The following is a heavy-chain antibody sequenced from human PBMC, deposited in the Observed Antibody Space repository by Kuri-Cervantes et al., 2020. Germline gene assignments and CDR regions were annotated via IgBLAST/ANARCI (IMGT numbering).Heavy chain of an antibody. D-gene: IGHD5-12*01. CDR2: IFYSGTT. Sequence: LRLSCTVSGGSISSSSYYWGWIRQPPGKGLEWIGYIFYSGTTYYSPSLKSRVSISVDTSKNQLSLKLSSVTAADTAVYYCARFGYPYGLDVWGQGTTVTVSS. V-gene: IGHV4-30-4*08. CDR1: GGSISSSSYY. J-gene: IGHJ6*02. CDR3: ARFGYPYGLDV.